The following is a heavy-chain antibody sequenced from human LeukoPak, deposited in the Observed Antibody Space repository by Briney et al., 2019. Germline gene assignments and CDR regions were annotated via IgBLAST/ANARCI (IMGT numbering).Heavy chain of an antibody. Sequence: PSETLSRTCIVSGYSIYSGYYWGWVRQPPGKWLEWIGSIYHSGSTYYNPSLKSRVTISVDTSKNQFSLKLSSVTAEDTAVYYCARDGGARGYSFIRGQNAFDIWGQGTMVTVSS. D-gene: IGHD5-18*01. J-gene: IGHJ3*02. V-gene: IGHV4-38-2*02. CDR1: GYSIYSGYY. CDR3: ARDGGARGYSFIRGQNAFDI. CDR2: IYHSGST.